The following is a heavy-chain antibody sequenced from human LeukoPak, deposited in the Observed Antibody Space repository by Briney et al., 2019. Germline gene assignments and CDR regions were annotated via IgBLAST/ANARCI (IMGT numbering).Heavy chain of an antibody. CDR3: ARGMEPMPDY. CDR2: IYSGAST. V-gene: IGHV3-53*01. D-gene: IGHD2-2*01. J-gene: IGHJ4*02. CDR1: RFTVSSNY. Sequence: PGGSLRLSCAAPRFTVSSNYMSWVRQAPGKGLEWDSVIYSGASTYYADSVKGRFTISRDNSKNTLYLQMNSLRAEDTAVYYCARGMEPMPDYWGQGTLVTVSS.